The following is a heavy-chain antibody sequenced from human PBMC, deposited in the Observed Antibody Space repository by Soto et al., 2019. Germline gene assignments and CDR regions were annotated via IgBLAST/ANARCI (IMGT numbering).Heavy chain of an antibody. CDR3: ASGVLRYFDWLLSGFDY. CDR1: GTSISTAGYY. Sequence: PSETLSLTCTVPGTSISTAGYYWSWIRQHPGKDLEERRYIIYSGGTYYNPSPKSRVTISVDASKNQFSLKLSCVTAADTAVYYCASGVLRYFDWLLSGFDYWGQGTLVTVSS. V-gene: IGHV4-31*03. D-gene: IGHD3-9*01. CDR2: IIYSGGT. J-gene: IGHJ4*02.